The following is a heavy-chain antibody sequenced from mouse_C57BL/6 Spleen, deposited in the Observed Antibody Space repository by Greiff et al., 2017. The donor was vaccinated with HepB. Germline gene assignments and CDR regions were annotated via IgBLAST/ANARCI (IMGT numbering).Heavy chain of an antibody. CDR3: ARRGPYLPGLDY. CDR1: GYTFTSYW. J-gene: IGHJ2*01. CDR2: IDPSDSYT. Sequence: QVQLQQPGAELVMPGASVKLSCKASGYTFTSYWMHWVNQRPGQGLEWIGEIDPSDSYTNYNQKFKGKSTLTVDKSSSTAYMQRSSLTSEDSAVYYCARRGPYLPGLDYWGQGTTLTVSS. V-gene: IGHV1-69*01. D-gene: IGHD6-5*01.